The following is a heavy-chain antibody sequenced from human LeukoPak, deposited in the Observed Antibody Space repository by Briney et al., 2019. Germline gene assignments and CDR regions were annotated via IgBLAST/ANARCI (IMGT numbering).Heavy chain of an antibody. V-gene: IGHV4-59*01. CDR1: GDSISNYY. Sequence: SETLSLTCTVPGDSISNYYWSWIRQPPGKGLEWIGYIYYSGSTNYNSSLKSRVTISADTSKNQFSLKLSSVTAADTALYYCARGYGSGSHYFDYWGQGSLVTVSS. J-gene: IGHJ4*02. CDR3: ARGYGSGSHYFDY. CDR2: IYYSGST. D-gene: IGHD3-10*01.